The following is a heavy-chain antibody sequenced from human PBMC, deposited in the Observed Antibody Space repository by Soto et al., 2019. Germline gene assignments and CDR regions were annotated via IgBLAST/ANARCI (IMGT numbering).Heavy chain of an antibody. D-gene: IGHD6-19*01. J-gene: IGHJ5*02. Sequence: GGSLRLSCAASGFTFSSYEMNWVRQAPGKGLEWVSYISSSGSTLYYADSVKGRFTISRDNAKNSLYLQMNSLRAEDTAVYYCASSGWPEPAWFDPWGQGTLVTVSS. CDR2: ISSSGSTL. V-gene: IGHV3-48*03. CDR1: GFTFSSYE. CDR3: ASSGWPEPAWFDP.